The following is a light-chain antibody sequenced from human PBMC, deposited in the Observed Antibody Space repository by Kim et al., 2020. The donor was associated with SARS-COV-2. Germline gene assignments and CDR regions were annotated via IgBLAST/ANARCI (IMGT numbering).Light chain of an antibody. CDR2: ATS. Sequence: DIQMTQSPSSLSASVGDRVTITCRASQSINSHLNWYQQKAGMAPRLLIYATSSVQTGVPSRFSGSGSGTDFSLTISNLQPEDFAIYHCQQSDAIPWTFGQGTKVDIK. V-gene: IGKV1-39*01. J-gene: IGKJ1*01. CDR3: QQSDAIPWT. CDR1: QSINSH.